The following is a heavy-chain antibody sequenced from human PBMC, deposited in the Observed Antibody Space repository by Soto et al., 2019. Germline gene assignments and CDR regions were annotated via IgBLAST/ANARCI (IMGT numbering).Heavy chain of an antibody. CDR2: VSASGGTT. Sequence: GGSLRLSCAASGLTFSSFAVTWVRQAPGKGLEWVSLVSASGGTTFYADSVKGRFSISRDNAKNSLYLEMNSLRAEDTAVYYCARESEDLTSNFDYWGQGTLVTVSS. CDR1: GLTFSSFA. V-gene: IGHV3-23*01. CDR3: ARESEDLTSNFDY. J-gene: IGHJ4*02.